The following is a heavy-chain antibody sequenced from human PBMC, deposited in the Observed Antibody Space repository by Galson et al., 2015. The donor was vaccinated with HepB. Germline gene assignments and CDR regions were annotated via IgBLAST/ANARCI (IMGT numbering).Heavy chain of an antibody. CDR2: IIPLFGRA. CDR1: GGTFSTYA. V-gene: IGHV1-69*06. Sequence: SVKVSCKASGGTFSTYAISWVRQAPGQGPEWMGGIIPLFGRANYAQKFQGRVTITADRSTSTVFMELSSLRSEDTAIYYCAIPTSGNFYFDCWGQGTLVTVSS. D-gene: IGHD1-26*01. J-gene: IGHJ4*02. CDR3: AIPTSGNFYFDC.